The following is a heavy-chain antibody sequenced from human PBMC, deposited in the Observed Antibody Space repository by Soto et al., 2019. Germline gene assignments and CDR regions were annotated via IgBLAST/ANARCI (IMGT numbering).Heavy chain of an antibody. J-gene: IGHJ4*02. D-gene: IGHD3-10*01. Sequence: QVQLVESGGGVVQPGRSLRLSCAASGFTFSSYGMHWVRQAPGKGLEWVAVIWYDGSNKYYADYVKGRFTISRDNSKNTMYLQMNSLGAEDTAVYYCARDPGYGSGSYYIDWGQGTLVTVSS. CDR2: IWYDGSNK. V-gene: IGHV3-33*01. CDR3: ARDPGYGSGSYYID. CDR1: GFTFSSYG.